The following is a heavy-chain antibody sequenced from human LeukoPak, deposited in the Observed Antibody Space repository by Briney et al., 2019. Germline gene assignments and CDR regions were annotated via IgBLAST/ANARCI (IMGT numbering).Heavy chain of an antibody. Sequence: ASVKVSCKASGYTFTSYGISWVRQAPGQGLEWMGWISAYNGNTNYAQKLQGRVTMTTDTSTSTAYMELRSLRSDDTAVYYRARTHCSSTSCYHFDYWGQGTLVTVSS. CDR1: GYTFTSYG. D-gene: IGHD2-2*01. CDR2: ISAYNGNT. J-gene: IGHJ4*02. V-gene: IGHV1-18*01. CDR3: ARTHCSSTSCYHFDY.